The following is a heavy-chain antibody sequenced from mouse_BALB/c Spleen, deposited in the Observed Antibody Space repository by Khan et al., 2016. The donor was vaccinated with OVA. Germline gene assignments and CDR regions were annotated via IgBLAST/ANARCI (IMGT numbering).Heavy chain of an antibody. CDR2: INPYNGAS. CDR3: ARWVLYDGYYDSLDN. CDR1: GYSFTGYY. V-gene: IGHV1-31*01. Sequence: EVQLQESGPEMVKPGASAKISCKASGYSFTGYYIHWVKQSHVKSLEWIGRINPYNGASSYSQNFKAKASLTVDKYSSTAYMELRSLTSEDSAVYYCARWVLYDGYYDSLDNWGQGTSVTVS. D-gene: IGHD2-3*01. J-gene: IGHJ4*01.